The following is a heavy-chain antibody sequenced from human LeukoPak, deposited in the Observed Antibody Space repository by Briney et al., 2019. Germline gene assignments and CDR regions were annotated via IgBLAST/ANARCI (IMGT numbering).Heavy chain of an antibody. CDR3: AARTTVLRYFDWLLPPYYYYYGMDV. J-gene: IGHJ6*02. CDR1: GGSFSGYY. V-gene: IGHV4-34*01. Sequence: PSETLSLTCAVYGGSFSGYYWSWIRQPPGKGLEWIGEINHSVSTNYNPSLKSRVTISVDTSKNQFSLKLSSVTAADTAVYYCAARTTVLRYFDWLLPPYYYYYGMDVWGQGTTVTVSS. D-gene: IGHD3-9*01. CDR2: INHSVST.